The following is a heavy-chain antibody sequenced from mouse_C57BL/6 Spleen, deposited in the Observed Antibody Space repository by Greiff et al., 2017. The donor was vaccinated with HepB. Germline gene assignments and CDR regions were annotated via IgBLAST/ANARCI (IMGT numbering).Heavy chain of an antibody. CDR2: ISNLAYSI. Sequence: EVKLVVPGGGLVQSGGSLKLSCVASGFTFSDYGMAWVRQAPRKGSEWVAVISNLAYSIDYVDNVTGRFSNSSENAKITLYLEMSSLRSEDTAMYYCARKDEGYYYGSRGAYAMDYWGQGTSVTVSS. CDR3: ARKDEGYYYGSRGAYAMDY. V-gene: IGHV5-15*01. CDR1: GFTFSDYG. D-gene: IGHD1-1*01. J-gene: IGHJ4*01.